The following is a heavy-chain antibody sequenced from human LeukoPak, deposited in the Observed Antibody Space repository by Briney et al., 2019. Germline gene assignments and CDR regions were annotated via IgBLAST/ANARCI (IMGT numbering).Heavy chain of an antibody. CDR2: ISGSGGTT. V-gene: IGHV3-23*01. J-gene: IGHJ3*02. D-gene: IGHD3-10*01. CDR1: GFSFSSYA. CDR3: ATLGHAFDI. Sequence: PGGSLRLSCAASGFSFSSYAMSWVRQAPGKGLEWVSAISGSGGTTYYGDSVKGRFTVSRDNSKNTMYLQMNSLRAEDTAVYYCATLGHAFDIWGQGTMVTVSS.